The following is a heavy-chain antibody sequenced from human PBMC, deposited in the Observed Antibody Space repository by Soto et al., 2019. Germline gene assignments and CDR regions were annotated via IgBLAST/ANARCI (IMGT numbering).Heavy chain of an antibody. CDR2: IHNSGNT. CDR3: ARLQYTVVTPIDL. Sequence: PSETLSLTCTVPGGSITNYYWTWIRQLPGKRLEWIAHIHNSGNTNSNPSLKSRVTISMDTSKNQISLRLTSVTAADTAMYYCARLQYTVVTPIDLWGQGTMVTLSS. CDR1: GGSITNYY. D-gene: IGHD2-21*02. J-gene: IGHJ3*01. V-gene: IGHV4-59*12.